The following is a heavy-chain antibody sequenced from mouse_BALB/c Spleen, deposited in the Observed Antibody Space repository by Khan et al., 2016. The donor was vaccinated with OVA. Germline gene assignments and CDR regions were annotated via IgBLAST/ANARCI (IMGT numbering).Heavy chain of an antibody. CDR1: GYSFTGYF. CDR3: TRTYRSDFDY. D-gene: IGHD1-1*01. CDR2: INPHIGET. Sequence: EVKLLESGPELVKPGASVKISCKASGYSFTGYFMNWVMQSHGKSLEWIGRINPHIGETFYNQKFKGKATLTVDESSSTAHMELRSLTSEDSAVYYCTRTYRSDFDYWGQGTTLTVSS. J-gene: IGHJ2*01. V-gene: IGHV1-20*01.